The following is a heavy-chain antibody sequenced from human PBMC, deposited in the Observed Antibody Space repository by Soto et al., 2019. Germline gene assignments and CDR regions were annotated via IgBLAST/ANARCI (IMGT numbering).Heavy chain of an antibody. CDR3: ARVNSSGYYPYYYYGMDV. D-gene: IGHD3-22*01. J-gene: IGHJ6*02. V-gene: IGHV4-30-4*01. CDR1: FGPMGSGDYY. CDR2: IYYSGST. Sequence: PSVILPLSCSVSFGPMGSGDYYCSWIRQPPGKGLECSGYIYYSGSTYYNTSLNSRVTISLDTSKNQFSLKLSSVTAADTAVYYCARVNSSGYYPYYYYGMDVWGQGTTVTV.